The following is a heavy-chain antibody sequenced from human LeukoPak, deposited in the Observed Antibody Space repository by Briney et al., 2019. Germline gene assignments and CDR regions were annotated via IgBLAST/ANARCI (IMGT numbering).Heavy chain of an antibody. CDR3: ARNSSGIHFDY. V-gene: IGHV4-38-2*01. D-gene: IGHD3-22*01. Sequence: SETLSLTCAVSGYSISNTYYWGWIRQPPGKGLEWIGSIYNSGSTHYNPSLKSRVTISVDTSMNQFSLKLSSVTAADTAVYYCARNSSGIHFDYWGRGALVTVSS. CDR2: IYNSGST. CDR1: GYSISNTYY. J-gene: IGHJ4*02.